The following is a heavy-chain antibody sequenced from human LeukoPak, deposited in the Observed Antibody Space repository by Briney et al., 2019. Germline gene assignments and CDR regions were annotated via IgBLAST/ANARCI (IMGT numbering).Heavy chain of an antibody. CDR2: IYYSGST. V-gene: IGHV4-4*07. CDR1: GDSISDYY. J-gene: IGHJ3*02. Sequence: SETLSLTCTVSGDSISDYYWSWIRQPAGKGLEWIGRIYYSGSTYYNPSLKSRVTISVDTSKNQFSLKLSSVTAADTAVYYCARDKGTKFNYGIPFHAFDIWGQGTMVTVSS. CDR3: ARDKGTKFNYGIPFHAFDI. D-gene: IGHD1-1*01.